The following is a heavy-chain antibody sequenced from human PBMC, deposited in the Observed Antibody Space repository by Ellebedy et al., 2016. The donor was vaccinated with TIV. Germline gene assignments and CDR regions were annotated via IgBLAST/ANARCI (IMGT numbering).Heavy chain of an antibody. Sequence: ASVKVSXXASGYTFTGYYMHWVRQAPGQGLEWMGIINPSGGSTSYAQKFQGRVTMTRDTSTSTVYMELSSLRSEDTAVYYCARDRSSPMRGSYYTPMGYWGQGTLVTVSS. CDR1: GYTFTGYY. V-gene: IGHV1-46*03. CDR2: INPSGGST. D-gene: IGHD1-26*01. CDR3: ARDRSSPMRGSYYTPMGY. J-gene: IGHJ4*02.